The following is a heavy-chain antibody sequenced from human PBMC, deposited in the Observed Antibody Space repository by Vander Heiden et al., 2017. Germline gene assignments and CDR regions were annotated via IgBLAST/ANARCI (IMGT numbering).Heavy chain of an antibody. D-gene: IGHD6-19*01. J-gene: IGHJ4*02. V-gene: IGHV1-69*01. CDR3: AKVGVAVAGTPYFDY. Sequence: QVQLVQSGAEVKKPGSSVRVSCEASGGTFTNYEVNWVRQAPGQGLEWMGGIIPMFGTTNYAQKFQGRVTITADESTNTAYMEVRSLTSEDTAVYYCAKVGVAVAGTPYFDYWGQGTLVTVSS. CDR2: IIPMFGTT. CDR1: GGTFTNYE.